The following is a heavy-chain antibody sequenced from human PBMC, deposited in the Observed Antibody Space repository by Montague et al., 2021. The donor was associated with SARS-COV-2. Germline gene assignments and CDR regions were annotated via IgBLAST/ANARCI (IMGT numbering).Heavy chain of an antibody. Sequence: SETLSLTCTVSGVSISSSGRFWGWIRQSPGKGLEWIGSIYYNVRTGYNPSLKSRVTISVDTSKNQFSLRLSSVTAADAALYYCARHLTVAGEGNVAFDIWGQGTMVTVSS. CDR1: GVSISSSGRF. D-gene: IGHD6-19*01. V-gene: IGHV4-39*01. CDR3: ARHLTVAGEGNVAFDI. J-gene: IGHJ3*02. CDR2: IYYNVRT.